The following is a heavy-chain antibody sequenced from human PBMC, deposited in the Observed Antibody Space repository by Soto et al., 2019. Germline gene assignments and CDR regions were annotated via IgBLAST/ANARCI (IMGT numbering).Heavy chain of an antibody. V-gene: IGHV3-11*01. J-gene: IGHJ4*02. D-gene: IGHD1-1*01. CDR1: GFTSSDFY. CDR2: ISSGSTNI. Sequence: QVQLVESGGGLVKPGGSLRLSCAASGFTSSDFYMSWIRQAPGKGLEWISYISSGSTNIFYADSVKGRFTVSGDNAKNSVYLQMDSLRAEDTAVYYCARDRNAAGSDYWGQGTLVTVSS. CDR3: ARDRNAAGSDY.